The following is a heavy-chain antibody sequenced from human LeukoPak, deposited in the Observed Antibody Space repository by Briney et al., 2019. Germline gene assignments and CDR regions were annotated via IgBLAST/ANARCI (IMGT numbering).Heavy chain of an antibody. D-gene: IGHD5-12*01. CDR1: GYTLTELS. V-gene: IGHV1-24*01. CDR2: FDPEDGET. Sequence: ASVKVSCKVSGYTLTELSMHWVRQAPGKGLEWMGGFDPEDGETIYAQKFQGRVIMTEDTSTDTAYMELSSLRSEDTAVYYCATVKDFGYSGTRDAFDIWGQGTMVTVSS. CDR3: ATVKDFGYSGTRDAFDI. J-gene: IGHJ3*02.